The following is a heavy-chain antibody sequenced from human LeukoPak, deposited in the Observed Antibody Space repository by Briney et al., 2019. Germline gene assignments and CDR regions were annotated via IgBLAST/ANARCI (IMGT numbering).Heavy chain of an antibody. CDR1: GFTISNNY. D-gene: IGHD2-21*01. V-gene: IGHV3-30*02. J-gene: IGHJ4*02. CDR3: AKDGDDPFFDY. Sequence: GGSLRLSCAASGFTISNNYVRWLRQAPGKGLEWVAFIRYDGSNKYYADSVKGRFTISRDNSKNTLYLQMNSLRAEDTAVYYCAKDGDDPFFDYWGQGTLVTVSS. CDR2: IRYDGSNK.